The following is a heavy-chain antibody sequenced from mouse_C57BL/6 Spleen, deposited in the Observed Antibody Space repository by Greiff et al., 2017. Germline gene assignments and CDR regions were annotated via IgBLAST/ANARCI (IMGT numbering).Heavy chain of an antibody. J-gene: IGHJ1*03. V-gene: IGHV1-26*01. CDR2: INPNNGGT. Sequence: EVQLQQSGPELVKPGASVKISCKASGYTFTDYYMNWVKQSHGKSLEWIGDINPNNGGTSYNQKFKGKATLTVDKSASTAYMELRSLTSEDSAVYYCALGFDVWGTGTTVTVSS. CDR1: GYTFTDYY. CDR3: ALGFDV.